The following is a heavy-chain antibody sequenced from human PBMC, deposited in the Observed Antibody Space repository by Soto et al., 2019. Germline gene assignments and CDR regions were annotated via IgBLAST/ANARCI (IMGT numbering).Heavy chain of an antibody. CDR2: INHSGST. Sequence: QVQLQQWGAGLLKPSETLSLTCAVYGGSFSGYYWSWIRQPPGKGLEWIGEINHSGSTNYNPSLKSRVTISVDPSKNQFSLKLSSVTAADTAVYYCARGRRYQLLSYYYYGMDVWGQGTTVTVSS. V-gene: IGHV4-34*01. J-gene: IGHJ6*02. D-gene: IGHD2-2*01. CDR1: GGSFSGYY. CDR3: ARGRRYQLLSYYYYGMDV.